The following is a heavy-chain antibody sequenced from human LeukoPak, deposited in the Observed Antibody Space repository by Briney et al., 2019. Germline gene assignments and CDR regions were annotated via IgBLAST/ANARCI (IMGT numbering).Heavy chain of an antibody. J-gene: IGHJ4*02. CDR3: ARGIVGATRAHFDY. CDR2: IYHSGST. CDR1: GGSISSGGYY. Sequence: SETLSLTCTVSGGSISSGGYYWSWIRQPPGKGLEWIGYIYHSGSTYYNPSLKSRVTISVDRSKNQFSLKLSSVTAADTAVYYCARGIVGATRAHFDYWGQRTLVTVSS. D-gene: IGHD1-26*01. V-gene: IGHV4-30-2*01.